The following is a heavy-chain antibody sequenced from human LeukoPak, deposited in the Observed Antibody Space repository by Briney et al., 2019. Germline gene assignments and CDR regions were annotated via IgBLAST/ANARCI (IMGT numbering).Heavy chain of an antibody. J-gene: IGHJ4*02. CDR3: ARGYDSSAYYPFNY. Sequence: SETLSLTCVVSGGSLSTHHWSWIRQSPGRGLEWIGYISDSGSTNYNPSLKSRVTISVDTSRNQFSLMLSSVTAADTAVYYCARGYDSSAYYPFNYWGQGTLVTVSS. D-gene: IGHD3-22*01. V-gene: IGHV4-59*11. CDR1: GGSLSTHH. CDR2: ISDSGST.